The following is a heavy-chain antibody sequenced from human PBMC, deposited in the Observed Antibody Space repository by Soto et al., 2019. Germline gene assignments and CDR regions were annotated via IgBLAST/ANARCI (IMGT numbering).Heavy chain of an antibody. V-gene: IGHV4-39*01. CDR1: GGSISSSSYY. Sequence: ASETLSLTCTVSGGSISSSSYYWGWIRQPPGKGLEWIGSIYYSGSTYYNPSLKSRVTISVDTSKNQFSLKLSSVTAADTAVYYCARLTPLYSSGWYYFDYWGQGTLVTVSS. D-gene: IGHD6-19*01. CDR3: ARLTPLYSSGWYYFDY. J-gene: IGHJ4*02. CDR2: IYYSGST.